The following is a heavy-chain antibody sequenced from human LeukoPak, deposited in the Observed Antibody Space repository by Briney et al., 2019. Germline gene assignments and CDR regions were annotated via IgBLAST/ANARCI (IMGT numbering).Heavy chain of an antibody. CDR1: GFTFSSYW. CDR3: ARAPGGYSSGWYFYFDY. J-gene: IGHJ4*02. Sequence: GGSLRLSCAASGFTFSSYWMHWVRQAPGKGLEWVSSISSSSSYIYYADSVKGRFTISRDNAKNSLYLQMNSLRAEDTAVYYCARAPGGYSSGWYFYFDYWGQGTLVTVSS. V-gene: IGHV3-21*01. CDR2: ISSSSSYI. D-gene: IGHD6-19*01.